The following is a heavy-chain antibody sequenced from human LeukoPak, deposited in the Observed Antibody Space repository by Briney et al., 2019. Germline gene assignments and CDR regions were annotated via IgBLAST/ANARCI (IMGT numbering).Heavy chain of an antibody. CDR2: IKQDGSEK. CDR3: ARDLISPTVTTGYYFDY. D-gene: IGHD4-17*01. Sequence: GGSLRLSCAASGFTFSSYGMSWVRQAPGKGLEGVANIKQDGSEKYYVDSVKGRFTISRDNAKNSLYLQMNSLRAEDTAVYYCARDLISPTVTTGYYFDYWGQGTLVTVSS. J-gene: IGHJ4*02. CDR1: GFTFSSYG. V-gene: IGHV3-7*01.